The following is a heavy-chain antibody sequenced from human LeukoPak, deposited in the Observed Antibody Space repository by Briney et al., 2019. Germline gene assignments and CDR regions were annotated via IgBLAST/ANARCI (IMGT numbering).Heavy chain of an antibody. V-gene: IGHV3-66*01. J-gene: IGHJ4*02. Sequence: GGSLRLSCAASGFTVSSNNMSWVRQAPGKGLEWVSVIYSGGSTYYADSVKGRFTISRDNSTNTLYLQMNSLRAEDTAVYYCARDRDCSGGSCYGYWGQGTLVTVSS. D-gene: IGHD2-15*01. CDR3: ARDRDCSGGSCYGY. CDR1: GFTVSSNN. CDR2: IYSGGST.